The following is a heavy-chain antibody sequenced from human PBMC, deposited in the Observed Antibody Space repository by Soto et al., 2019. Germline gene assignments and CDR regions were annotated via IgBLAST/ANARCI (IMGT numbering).Heavy chain of an antibody. D-gene: IGHD3-22*01. CDR2: IVPIFGTR. CDR1: GGTFSRYS. V-gene: IGHV1-69*01. Sequence: QVQLVQSGAEVKKPGSSVKVSCKISGGTFSRYSISWVRQAPGQGLEWMGGIVPIFGTRNYAQKFQDRVTITTDESATTAHMALSNLRTEDTAVYYCARPYEGGYYSNHHYDYALDVWGQGTAVTVAS. J-gene: IGHJ6*02. CDR3: ARPYEGGYYSNHHYDYALDV.